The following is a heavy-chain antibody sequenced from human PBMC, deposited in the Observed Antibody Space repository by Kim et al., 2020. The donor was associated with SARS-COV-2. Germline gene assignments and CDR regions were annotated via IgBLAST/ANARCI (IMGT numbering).Heavy chain of an antibody. D-gene: IGHD1-7*01. V-gene: IGHV6-1*01. CDR3: ARDRPGTTPFDY. J-gene: IGHJ4*02. Sequence: AGSVKNRQTVNPDTSKNQFSLQLNSVTPEETAVYYCARDRPGTTPFDYWGQGTLVTVSS.